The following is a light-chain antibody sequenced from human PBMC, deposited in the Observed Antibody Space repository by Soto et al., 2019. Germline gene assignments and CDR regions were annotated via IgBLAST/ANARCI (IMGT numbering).Light chain of an antibody. CDR1: QSVTTR. J-gene: IGKJ5*01. CDR2: GAS. Sequence: EIVLTQSPDTLSLSPGGRATLSCRASQSVTTRLAWYQQKPGQPPRLLISGASVRASGVPVRISGSGSGTDFTLTISRLEPEDFALYYCQHYGGSPITFGLGTRLEVK. V-gene: IGKV3-20*01. CDR3: QHYGGSPIT.